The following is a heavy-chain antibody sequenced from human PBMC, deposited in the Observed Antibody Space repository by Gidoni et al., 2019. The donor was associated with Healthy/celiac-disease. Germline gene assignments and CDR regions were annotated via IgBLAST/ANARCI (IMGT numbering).Heavy chain of an antibody. Sequence: QVQLQQWGAGLLKPSETLSLTCAVYGGSFSGYYWSWIRQPPGKGLEWIGEINHSGSTNYNPSLKSRVTISVDTSKNQFSLKLSSVTAADTAVYYCARRSTIFGVVIEPIRATSQPLKDAFDIWGQGTMVTVSS. CDR3: ARRSTIFGVVIEPIRATSQPLKDAFDI. V-gene: IGHV4-34*01. J-gene: IGHJ3*02. CDR1: GGSFSGYY. D-gene: IGHD3-3*01. CDR2: INHSGST.